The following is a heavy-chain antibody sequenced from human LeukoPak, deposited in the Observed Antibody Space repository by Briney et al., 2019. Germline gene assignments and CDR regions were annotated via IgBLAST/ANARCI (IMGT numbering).Heavy chain of an antibody. CDR2: ISVSGGST. V-gene: IGHV3-23*01. CDR3: AKRGVVIRVFLVGFHREAYYFDS. J-gene: IGHJ4*02. Sequence: GGSLRLSCAVSGITLSNYGMSWVRQAPGKGLEWVAGISVSGGSTNYADSVKGRFTISRENPTNTLFLQMNSLRAEDTAVYFCAKRGVVIRVFLVGFHREAYYFDSWGQGALVTVSS. CDR1: GITLSNYG. D-gene: IGHD3-10*01.